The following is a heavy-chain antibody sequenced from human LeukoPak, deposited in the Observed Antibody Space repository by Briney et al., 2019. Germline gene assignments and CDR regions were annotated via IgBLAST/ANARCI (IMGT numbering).Heavy chain of an antibody. CDR2: ISSSGSTI. J-gene: IGHJ6*03. CDR1: GFTFSSYE. D-gene: IGHD2/OR15-2a*01. CDR3: AKDATPVLGTVYMDV. V-gene: IGHV3-48*03. Sequence: GGSLRLSCAASGFTFSSYEMNWVRQAPGKGLEWVSYISSSGSTIYYADSVKGRFTISRDNAKNSLYLQMNSLRAEDTAVYYCAKDATPVLGTVYMDVWGKGTTVTISS.